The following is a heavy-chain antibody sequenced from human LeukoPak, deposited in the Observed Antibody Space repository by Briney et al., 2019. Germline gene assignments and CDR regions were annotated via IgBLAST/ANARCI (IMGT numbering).Heavy chain of an antibody. J-gene: IGHJ4*02. CDR2: IYYSGST. CDR1: GGSISSYY. Sequence: SETLSLTCTVSGGSISSYYWSWIRQPPGKGLEWIGYIYYSGSTNYNPSLKSRVTISVDTSKNQFSLKLSSVTAADTAVYYCARDRLYYGGYGFFDYWGQGTLVTVSS. D-gene: IGHD4-17*01. CDR3: ARDRLYYGGYGFFDY. V-gene: IGHV4-59*12.